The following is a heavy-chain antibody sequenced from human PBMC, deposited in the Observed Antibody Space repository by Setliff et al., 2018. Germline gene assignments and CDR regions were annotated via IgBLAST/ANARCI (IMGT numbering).Heavy chain of an antibody. CDR3: VRVRVVQGYYEFDS. CDR2: INHRGST. V-gene: IGHV4-34*01. Sequence: LSLTRTVSGDSISNYYWSWIRQPPGKGLEWIEEINHRGSTNYSPSLRSRVTISIDTSKNQFSLGLSSVIVADSATYYCVRVRVVQGYYEFDSWGQGALVTVSS. CDR1: GDSISNYY. J-gene: IGHJ4*02. D-gene: IGHD3-16*01.